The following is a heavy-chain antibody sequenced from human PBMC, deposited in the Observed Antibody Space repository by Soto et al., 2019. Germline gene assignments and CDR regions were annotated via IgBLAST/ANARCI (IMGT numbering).Heavy chain of an antibody. Sequence: QVQLQESGPGLVKPSQTLSLTCTVSGGSISSGGYYWSWIRQHPGKGLEWIGYIYYSGSTYYNPSLKSRVTISVDTSKNQFSLKLSSVTAADTAVYYCARVGILEWLEPNWFDPWGQGTLVTVSS. J-gene: IGHJ5*02. CDR3: ARVGILEWLEPNWFDP. V-gene: IGHV4-31*03. CDR2: IYYSGST. CDR1: GGSISSGGYY. D-gene: IGHD3-3*01.